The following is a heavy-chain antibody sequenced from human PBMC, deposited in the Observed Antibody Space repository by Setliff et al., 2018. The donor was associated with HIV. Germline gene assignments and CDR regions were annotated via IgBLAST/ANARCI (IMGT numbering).Heavy chain of an antibody. V-gene: IGHV4-28*03. D-gene: IGHD4-17*01. Sequence: SEPLSLTCAVSRSYISGSYYWAWLRQPLGKGLEWIENIYPSGSIHHSGATNYNPYLKGRVTISLDTSNNQFSLKVNSVTAADTAIYYCARGGPTVAYGVDVWGQGTTVTVSS. J-gene: IGHJ6*02. CDR2: IYPSGSIHHSGAT. CDR3: ARGGPTVAYGVDV. CDR1: RSYISGSYY.